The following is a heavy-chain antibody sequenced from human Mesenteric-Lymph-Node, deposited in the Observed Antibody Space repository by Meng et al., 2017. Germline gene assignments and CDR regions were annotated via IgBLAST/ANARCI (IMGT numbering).Heavy chain of an antibody. CDR3: ARGLRITMVRGVLDAFDI. D-gene: IGHD3-10*01. V-gene: IGHV3-48*03. Sequence: GESLKISCAASGFTFSNYEMNWVRQAPGKGLEWVSYISNNGSTIYYADSVKGRFTISRDNAKNSLYLQMNSLRAEDTAVYYCARGLRITMVRGVLDAFDIWGQGTMVTVSS. CDR2: ISNNGSTI. J-gene: IGHJ3*02. CDR1: GFTFSNYE.